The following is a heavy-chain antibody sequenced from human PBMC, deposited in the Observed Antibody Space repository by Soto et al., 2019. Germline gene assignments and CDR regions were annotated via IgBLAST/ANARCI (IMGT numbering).Heavy chain of an antibody. CDR2: ISAYNGNT. Sequence: ASVKVSCKASGYTFTSYGISWVRQAPGQGLEWMGWISAYNGNTNYAQKLQGRVTMTTDTSTSTAYMELRSLRSDDTAVYCCARGTGAHYDILTGYYFWGQGTLVTVSS. J-gene: IGHJ4*02. D-gene: IGHD3-9*01. V-gene: IGHV1-18*01. CDR3: ARGTGAHYDILTGYYF. CDR1: GYTFTSYG.